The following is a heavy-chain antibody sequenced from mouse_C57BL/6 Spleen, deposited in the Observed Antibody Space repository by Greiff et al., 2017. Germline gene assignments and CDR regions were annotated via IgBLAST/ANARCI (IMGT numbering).Heavy chain of an antibody. V-gene: IGHV5-4*01. CDR2: IRDGGSYT. CDR1: GFTFSSYA. J-gene: IGHJ1*03. CDR3: ARDDYDVYPWYFDG. Sequence: EVKLKESGGGLVKPGGSLKLSCAASGFTFSSYAMYWVRQTPEQRLEWVATIRDGGSYTNYPDNVKGRFTISRDNAKNNLYLQMSHLKSEDTAIYYCARDDYDVYPWYFDGWGTGTTVTVST. D-gene: IGHD2-3*01.